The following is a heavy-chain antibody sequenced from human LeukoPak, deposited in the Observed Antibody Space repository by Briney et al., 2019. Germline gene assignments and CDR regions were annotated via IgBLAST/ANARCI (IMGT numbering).Heavy chain of an antibody. D-gene: IGHD6-6*01. CDR2: IYSGGST. J-gene: IGHJ4*02. CDR1: GFTFSSYK. Sequence: PGGSLRLSCAASGFTFSSYKMNWVRQAPGKGLEWVSVIYSGGSTYYADSVKGRFTISRDNSKNTLYLQMNSLRAEDTAVYYCARFPPLAAPDYWGQGTLVTVSS. CDR3: ARFPPLAAPDY. V-gene: IGHV3-53*01.